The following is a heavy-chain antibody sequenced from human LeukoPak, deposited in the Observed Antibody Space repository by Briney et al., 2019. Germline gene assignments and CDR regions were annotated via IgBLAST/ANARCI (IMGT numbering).Heavy chain of an antibody. D-gene: IGHD4-23*01. CDR3: ARNGGNSDFDY. V-gene: IGHV4-4*02. CDR2: IYHGGST. CDR1: GGSISSGHW. Sequence: SGTLSLTCAVSGGSISSGHWWSWVRQPPGKGLEWIGEIYHGGSTNYNPSLKSRLTISVDKSKNQFSLKLSSVTAADTAVYYCARNGGNSDFDYWGQGTLVTVSS. J-gene: IGHJ4*02.